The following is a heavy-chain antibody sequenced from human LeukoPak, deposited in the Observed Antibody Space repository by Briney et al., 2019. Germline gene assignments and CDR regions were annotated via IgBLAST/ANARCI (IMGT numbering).Heavy chain of an antibody. V-gene: IGHV1-18*01. CDR1: GYTFTSYG. J-gene: IGHJ5*02. CDR2: ISAYNGNT. Sequence: ASVKVSCKASGYTFTSYGVSWVRQAPGQGREWMGWISAYNGNTNYAQKLQGRVTMTTPTSTSTAYMELRSLRSDDTAVYYCAIKEQQQGAWFAPWGQGTLVTVSS. D-gene: IGHD6-13*01. CDR3: AIKEQQQGAWFAP.